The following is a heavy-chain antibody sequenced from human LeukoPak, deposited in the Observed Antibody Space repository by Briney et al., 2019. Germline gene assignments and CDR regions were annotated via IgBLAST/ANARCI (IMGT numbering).Heavy chain of an antibody. Sequence: GSLRLSCAASGFTFGSYWMSWVRQAPGKGLEWVANIKQDGSEKYYVDSVKGRFTISRDNAGNSLYLQMDSLRVEDTAVYYCAKRADSSAHSFDYWGQGTLVTVSS. J-gene: IGHJ4*02. CDR2: IKQDGSEK. CDR3: AKRADSSAHSFDY. V-gene: IGHV3-7*01. D-gene: IGHD3-22*01. CDR1: GFTFGSYW.